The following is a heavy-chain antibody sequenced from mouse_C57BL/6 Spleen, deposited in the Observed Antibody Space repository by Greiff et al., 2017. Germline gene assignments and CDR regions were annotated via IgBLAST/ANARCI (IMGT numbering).Heavy chain of an antibody. CDR2: IYPGSGST. Sequence: QVQLQQPGAELVKPGASVKMSCKASGYTFTSYWITWVKQRPGQGLEWIGDIYPGSGSTNYNEKFKSKATLTVDTSSSTAYMPLSSLTSENSAVYYCARSGETAQATFLDYWGQGTTLTVSS. V-gene: IGHV1-55*01. J-gene: IGHJ2*01. CDR1: GYTFTSYW. CDR3: ARSGETAQATFLDY. D-gene: IGHD3-2*02.